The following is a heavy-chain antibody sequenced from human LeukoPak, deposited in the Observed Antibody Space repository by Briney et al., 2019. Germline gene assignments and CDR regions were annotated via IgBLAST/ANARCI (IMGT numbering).Heavy chain of an antibody. CDR2: ISGSGGST. D-gene: IGHD3-9*01. V-gene: IGHV3-23*01. J-gene: IGHJ3*02. Sequence: PGGSLRLSCAASGFTFSSYAMSWVRQAPGKGLEWVSAISGSGGSTYYADSVKGRFTISRDNSKNTLYLQMNSLRAEDTAVYYCARKDYDILTGSALGAFDIWGQGTMVTVSS. CDR3: ARKDYDILTGSALGAFDI. CDR1: GFTFSSYA.